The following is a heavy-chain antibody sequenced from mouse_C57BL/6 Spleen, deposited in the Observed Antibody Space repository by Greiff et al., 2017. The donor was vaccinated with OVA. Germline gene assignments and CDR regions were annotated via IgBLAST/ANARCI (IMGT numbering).Heavy chain of an antibody. CDR1: GFTFSNYW. V-gene: IGHV6-3*01. CDR2: IRLKSDNYAT. D-gene: IGHD1-1*01. Sequence: EVKVEESGGGLVQPGGSMKLSCVASGFTFSNYWMNWVRQSPEKGLEWVAHIRLKSDNYATHYAESVKGRFTISRDDSKSSVYLQMTNLRAEDTGIYYGTLLITTVVDYFDYWGQGTTLTVSS. J-gene: IGHJ2*01. CDR3: TLLITTVVDYFDY.